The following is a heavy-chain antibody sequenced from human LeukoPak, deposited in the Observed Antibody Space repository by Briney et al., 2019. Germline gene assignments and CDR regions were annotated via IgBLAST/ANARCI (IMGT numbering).Heavy chain of an antibody. J-gene: IGHJ6*03. CDR3: AGGGGAYCGGDCYRSYYYYMDV. Sequence: GGSLRLSRAASGFTFSSYSMNWVRQAPGKGLEWVSSISSSSSYIYYADSVKGRFTISRDNAKNSLYLQMNSLRAEDTAVYYCAGGGGAYCGGDCYRSYYYYMDVWGKGTTVTVSS. D-gene: IGHD2-21*02. CDR1: GFTFSSYS. V-gene: IGHV3-21*01. CDR2: ISSSSSYI.